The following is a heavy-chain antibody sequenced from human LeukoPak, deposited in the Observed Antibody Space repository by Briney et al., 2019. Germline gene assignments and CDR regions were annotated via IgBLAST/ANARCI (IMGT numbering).Heavy chain of an antibody. D-gene: IGHD6-6*01. V-gene: IGHV1-2*06. CDR2: INPNSGGT. Sequence: GASVKVSCKASGYTFTGYYMHWVRQAPGQGLEWKGRINPNSGGTNYAQKFQGRVTMTRDTSISTAYMELSRLRSDDTAVYYCARIGVLAARGNWFDPWGQGTLVTVSS. CDR3: ARIGVLAARGNWFDP. J-gene: IGHJ5*02. CDR1: GYTFTGYY.